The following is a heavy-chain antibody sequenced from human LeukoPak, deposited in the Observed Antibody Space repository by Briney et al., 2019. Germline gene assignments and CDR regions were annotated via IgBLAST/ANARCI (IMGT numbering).Heavy chain of an antibody. CDR1: GYTFTSYY. Sequence: ASVKVSCKASGYTFTSYYMHWVRQAPGQGLEWMGIINPSGGSTSYAQKFQGRVTMTRDMSTSTLYMELSSLRSEDTAVYYCARVYNYDFWSGYYMGRDYYYYMDVWGKGTTVTVSS. CDR3: ARVYNYDFWSGYYMGRDYYYYMDV. CDR2: INPSGGST. J-gene: IGHJ6*03. V-gene: IGHV1-46*01. D-gene: IGHD3-3*01.